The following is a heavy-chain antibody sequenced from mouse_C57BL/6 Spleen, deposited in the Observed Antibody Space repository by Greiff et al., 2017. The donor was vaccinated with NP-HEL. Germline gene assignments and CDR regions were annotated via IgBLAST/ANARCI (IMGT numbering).Heavy chain of an antibody. D-gene: IGHD3-2*01. CDR1: GFTFSSYA. Sequence: EVMLVESGGGLVKPGGSLKLSCAASGFTFSSYAMSWVRQTPEKGLEWVATISDGGSYTYYPDNVKGRFTISRDNAKNNLYLQMSHLKSEDTAMYYCAREEGVLDSYAMDYWGQGTSVTVSS. J-gene: IGHJ4*01. CDR3: AREEGVLDSYAMDY. V-gene: IGHV5-4*01. CDR2: ISDGGSYT.